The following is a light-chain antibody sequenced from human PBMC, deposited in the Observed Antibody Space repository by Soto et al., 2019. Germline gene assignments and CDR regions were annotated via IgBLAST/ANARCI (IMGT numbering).Light chain of an antibody. CDR1: QNNKNY. V-gene: IGKV4-1*01. Sequence: DIVMTQSPDSLAVSLGERATINCKSSQNNKNYLAWYQQKTGQPPKLLIDWASTRASGVPDRFSGSGSGTEFTLTISSLQPDDFATYYCQHYNSYSEAFGQGTKVDI. J-gene: IGKJ1*01. CDR3: QHYNSYSEA. CDR2: WAS.